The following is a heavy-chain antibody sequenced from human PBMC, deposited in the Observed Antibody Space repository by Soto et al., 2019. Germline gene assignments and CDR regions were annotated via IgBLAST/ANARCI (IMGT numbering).Heavy chain of an antibody. Sequence: EVQLVESGGGLVQPGGSLRLSCAASGFTVSNNYMRWVRQAPGKGLAWVSLIYSGGATYYADSVKGRFTMSRDNSKNTPYLQMNSLRAEDTAVYYCARDGTYNWVGGQGILVTVSS. V-gene: IGHV3-66*01. CDR3: ARDGTYNWV. CDR1: GFTVSNNY. D-gene: IGHD1-1*01. J-gene: IGHJ4*02. CDR2: IYSGGAT.